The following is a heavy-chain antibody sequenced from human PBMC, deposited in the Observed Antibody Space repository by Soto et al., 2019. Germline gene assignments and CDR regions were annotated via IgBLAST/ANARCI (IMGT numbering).Heavy chain of an antibody. CDR3: ASQACCGGDCYSPFDY. CDR1: GYSFTSYW. J-gene: IGHJ4*02. D-gene: IGHD2-21*02. V-gene: IGHV5-51*01. CDR2: IYPGDSDT. Sequence: PGESLKISCKGSGYSFTSYWIGWVRQMPGKGLEWMGIIYPGDSDTRYSPSFQGQVTISADKSISTAYLQWSSLKASDTAMYYCASQACCGGDCYSPFDYWGQGTLVTVSS.